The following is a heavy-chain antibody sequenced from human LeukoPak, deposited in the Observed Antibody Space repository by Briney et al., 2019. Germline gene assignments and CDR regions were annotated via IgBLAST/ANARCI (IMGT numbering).Heavy chain of an antibody. CDR3: ARLSYYYDSSGYYPGNDY. Sequence: ASVKVSCKASGGTFSSYAISWVRQAPGQGLEWMGWISAYNGNTNYAQKLQGRVTMTTDTSTSTAYMELRSLRSDDTAVYYCARLSYYYDSSGYYPGNDYWGQGTLVTVSS. CDR1: GGTFSSYA. J-gene: IGHJ4*02. V-gene: IGHV1-18*01. CDR2: ISAYNGNT. D-gene: IGHD3-22*01.